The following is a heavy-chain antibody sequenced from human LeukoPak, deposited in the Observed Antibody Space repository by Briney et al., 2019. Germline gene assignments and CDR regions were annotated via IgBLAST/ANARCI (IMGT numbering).Heavy chain of an antibody. Sequence: ETLSLTCTVSGGSISGSSYYWAWVRQAPGKGLEWVSVLYSAGRTYYAESVKGRFTISRDDSKNTLYLQMNSLRAEDTAVYYCARDLPLRFDPWGQGTLVTVSS. V-gene: IGHV3-66*01. CDR2: LYSAGRT. CDR3: ARDLPLRFDP. J-gene: IGHJ5*02. CDR1: GGSISGSSYY.